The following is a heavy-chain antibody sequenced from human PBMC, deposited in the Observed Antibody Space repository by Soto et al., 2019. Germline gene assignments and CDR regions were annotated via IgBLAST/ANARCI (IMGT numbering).Heavy chain of an antibody. V-gene: IGHV3-48*02. J-gene: IGHJ4*02. Sequence: ESGGGLVQPGGSLRLSCAASGFTFRQYIMNWVRQAPGKGPEWVAYISSSSGVIYYADSVKGRFTISRDNAKNSLYLQMNSLRDEDTAVYYCARETYFDYWGQGTLVTVSS. CDR1: GFTFRQYI. CDR2: ISSSSGVI. CDR3: ARETYFDY.